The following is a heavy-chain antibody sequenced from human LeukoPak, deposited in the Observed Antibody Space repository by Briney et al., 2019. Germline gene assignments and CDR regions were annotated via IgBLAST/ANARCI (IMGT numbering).Heavy chain of an antibody. V-gene: IGHV1-18*01. CDR2: ISAYNGNT. Sequence: SVKVSCNTSAYTFTIYCISWVRQAPGQGLELIGWISAYNGNTNYAQNLQGRVTMTTDTSTSTDYMELRSLRSDDTAVYYCARAFVGYYYDDSPLTYWGPGALVSVSS. CDR1: AYTFTIYC. J-gene: IGHJ4*02. D-gene: IGHD3-22*01. CDR3: ARAFVGYYYDDSPLTY.